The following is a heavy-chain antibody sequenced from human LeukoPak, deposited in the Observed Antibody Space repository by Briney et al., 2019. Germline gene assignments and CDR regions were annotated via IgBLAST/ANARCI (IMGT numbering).Heavy chain of an antibody. J-gene: IGHJ5*02. CDR2: IYYSGST. CDR1: GGSISSSSYY. V-gene: IGHV4-39*07. CDR3: ARVNVKWFDP. Sequence: SQTLSLTCTVSGGSISSSSYYWGWIRQPPGKGLEWIGSIYYSGSTYYNPSLNNRVTISIDTSKNQFSLKLSSVTAADTAVYYCARVNVKWFDPWGQGTLVTVSS. D-gene: IGHD3-10*02.